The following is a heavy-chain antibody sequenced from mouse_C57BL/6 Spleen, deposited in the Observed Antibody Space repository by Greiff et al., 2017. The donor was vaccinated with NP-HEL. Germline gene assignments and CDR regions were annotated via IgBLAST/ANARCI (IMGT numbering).Heavy chain of an antibody. J-gene: IGHJ1*03. CDR1: GFNIKNTY. V-gene: IGHV14-3*01. D-gene: IGHD1-1*01. CDR3: ARMVTTVVATWKGYFDV. CDR2: IDPANGNT. Sequence: EVQLQQSVAELVRPGASVKLSCTASGFNIKNTYMHWVKQRPEPGLEWIGRIDPANGNTKYAPKFQGKATITADTSSNTAYLQLSSLTSEDTAIYYCARMVTTVVATWKGYFDVWGTGTTVTVSS.